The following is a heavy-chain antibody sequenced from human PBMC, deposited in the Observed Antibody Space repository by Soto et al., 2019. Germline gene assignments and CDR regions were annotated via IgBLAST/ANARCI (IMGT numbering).Heavy chain of an antibody. J-gene: IGHJ4*02. D-gene: IGHD4-17*01. CDR1: GFTLSDYY. Sequence: GGSLRLSCAASGFTLSDYYMDWVRQAPGKGLEWVGRTRNKANGYTTEYAASVKGRFTISRDDSKNSLYLQMNSLITEDTAVYYCAREPQLTSVTVFDYWGQGTPVTVSS. CDR2: TRNKANGYTT. CDR3: AREPQLTSVTVFDY. V-gene: IGHV3-72*01.